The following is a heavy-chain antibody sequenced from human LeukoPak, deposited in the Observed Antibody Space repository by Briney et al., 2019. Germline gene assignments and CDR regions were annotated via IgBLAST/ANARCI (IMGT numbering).Heavy chain of an antibody. V-gene: IGHV4-39*07. Sequence: SETLSLTCTVSGGSISSNSYYWGWIRQPPGKGLEWIGSIYYSGSTYYNPSLKSRVTISVDTSKNQFSLKLSSVTAADTAVYYCARAYYDYVWGSSYYFDYWGQGTLVTVSS. D-gene: IGHD3-16*01. CDR2: IYYSGST. CDR1: GGSISSNSYY. J-gene: IGHJ4*02. CDR3: ARAYYDYVWGSSYYFDY.